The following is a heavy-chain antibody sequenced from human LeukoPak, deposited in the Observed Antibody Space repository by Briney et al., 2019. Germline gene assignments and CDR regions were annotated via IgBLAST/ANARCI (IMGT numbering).Heavy chain of an antibody. J-gene: IGHJ3*02. CDR2: IYPGDSDT. V-gene: IGHV5-51*01. D-gene: IGHD2-2*02. CDR1: GYSFTSYW. CDR3: ARQAVGYCSSTSCYNAFDI. Sequence: GESLKISCKGSGYSFTSYWIGWVRQMPGKGLEWMGIIYPGDSDTRYSPSFQGQVTISADKSISTAYLQWSSLKASDTAMYYCARQAVGYCSSTSCYNAFDIWGQGTMVTVSS.